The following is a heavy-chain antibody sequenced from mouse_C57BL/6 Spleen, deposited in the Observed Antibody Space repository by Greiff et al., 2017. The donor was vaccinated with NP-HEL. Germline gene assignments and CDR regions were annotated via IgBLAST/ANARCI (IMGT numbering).Heavy chain of an antibody. D-gene: IGHD3-2*02. Sequence: QVLLQQPGAELVKPGASVKMSCKASGYTFTSYWITWVKQRLGQGLAWIGDIYPGSGSTNYNEKFKSKATLTVDTSSSTAYVQLSSLTSEDSAVYYCARSEGSSCLLDYWGQGTTLTVSS. CDR3: ARSEGSSCLLDY. V-gene: IGHV1-55*01. CDR1: GYTFTSYW. CDR2: IYPGSGST. J-gene: IGHJ2*01.